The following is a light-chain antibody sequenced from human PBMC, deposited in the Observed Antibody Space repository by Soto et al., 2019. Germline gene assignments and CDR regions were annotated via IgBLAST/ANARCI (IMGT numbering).Light chain of an antibody. CDR2: KAS. CDR1: QSISSW. Sequence: DIQMTQSPSTLSASVGDRVTITCRASQSISSWLAWYQQKPGKAPNLLIYKASSLESGVPSRFSGSGSGTEFTLTISSLQPEEFATYYCQQYNSFPWTVGQGTKVEIK. V-gene: IGKV1-5*03. J-gene: IGKJ1*01. CDR3: QQYNSFPWT.